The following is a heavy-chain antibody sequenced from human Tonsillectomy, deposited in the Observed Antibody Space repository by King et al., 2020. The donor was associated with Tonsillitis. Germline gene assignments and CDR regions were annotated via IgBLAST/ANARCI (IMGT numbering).Heavy chain of an antibody. Sequence: VQLVESGGGVVQSGGSLRLSCAASGFTFSSYGMHWVRQAPGKGLEWVAFIHYDGSNKYYADSVKGRFTISRDNSKNTLYLQMSSLRGEDTALYYCAKDRAARIFDYWGQGTLVTVSS. V-gene: IGHV3-30*02. CDR3: AKDRAARIFDY. D-gene: IGHD2/OR15-2a*01. CDR2: IHYDGSNK. CDR1: GFTFSSYG. J-gene: IGHJ4*02.